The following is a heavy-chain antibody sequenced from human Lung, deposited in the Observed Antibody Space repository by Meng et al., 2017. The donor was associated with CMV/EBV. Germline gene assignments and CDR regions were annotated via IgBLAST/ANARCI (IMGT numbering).Heavy chain of an antibody. CDR1: GDSITNHNW. CDR3: LRRSGGSV. Sequence: QLPLRAAGPALVKPAETLSLTCAVPGDSITNHNWWAWVRQPPGKGLEWIGEIPHRGSSAYNPSLKSRVSMSIDKSKNQFSLKLTSVTAADTAVYHCLRRSGGSVWGQGTLVTVSS. J-gene: IGHJ1*01. CDR2: IPHRGSS. D-gene: IGHD3-10*01. V-gene: IGHV4-4*02.